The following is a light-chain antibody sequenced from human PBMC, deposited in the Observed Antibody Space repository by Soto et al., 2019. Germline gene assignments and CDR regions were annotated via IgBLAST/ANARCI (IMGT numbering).Light chain of an antibody. CDR2: TAS. J-gene: IGKJ1*01. V-gene: IGKV1-39*01. CDR3: QQSYSTPWT. CDR1: QNIKNY. Sequence: DIQMTQSPSSLSASVGHRVTITCRASQNIKNYLSWYQQKPGKAPKLLIYTASSLQSGVPSRFSGSGFGTDFSLTIDSLQPEDFASYYCQQSYSTPWTFGRGTKVEIK.